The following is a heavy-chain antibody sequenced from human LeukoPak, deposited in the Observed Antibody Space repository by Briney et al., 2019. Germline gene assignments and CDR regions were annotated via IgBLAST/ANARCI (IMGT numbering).Heavy chain of an antibody. Sequence: SETLSLTCTVSGGSISSHYWSWVRQPPGRGLEWIGYIYDSGSTNYNPSLKSRVTISVDTSKNQFSLKLSSVTAADTAVYYCARLVAYCSSTSCSDYWGQGTLVTVSS. CDR3: ARLVAYCSSTSCSDY. D-gene: IGHD2-2*01. CDR2: IYDSGST. J-gene: IGHJ4*02. CDR1: GGSISSHY. V-gene: IGHV4-59*11.